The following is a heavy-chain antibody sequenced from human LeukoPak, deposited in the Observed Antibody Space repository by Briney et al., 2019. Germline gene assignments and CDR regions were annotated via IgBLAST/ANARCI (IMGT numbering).Heavy chain of an antibody. J-gene: IGHJ6*02. CDR3: ARGPIQLWIHNAMDV. Sequence: GGSLRLSCTGSGFTFGDHAMSWVRQAPGKGLEGVGFIRRKAYRGTTEYAAPVKGRFSISRDDSARIAYLQMNSLKTEDTAVYYCARGPIQLWIHNAMDVWGQGTTVTVSS. D-gene: IGHD5-18*01. CDR1: GFTFGDHA. CDR2: IRRKAYRGTT. V-gene: IGHV3-49*04.